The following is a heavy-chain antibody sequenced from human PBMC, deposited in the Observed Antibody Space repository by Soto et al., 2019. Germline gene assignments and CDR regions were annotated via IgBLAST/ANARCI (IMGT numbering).Heavy chain of an antibody. D-gene: IGHD3-3*01. J-gene: IGHJ4*02. V-gene: IGHV4-30-4*01. CDR2: IYYSGST. CDR3: AGTSITIFGVATQFDY. CDR1: GGSISSGDYY. Sequence: PSETLSLTCTVSGGSISSGDYYWSWIRQPPGKGLEWIGYIYYSGSTYYNPSLKSRVTISVDTSKNQFSLKLSSVTAADTAVYYCAGTSITIFGVATQFDYWGQGTLVTVSS.